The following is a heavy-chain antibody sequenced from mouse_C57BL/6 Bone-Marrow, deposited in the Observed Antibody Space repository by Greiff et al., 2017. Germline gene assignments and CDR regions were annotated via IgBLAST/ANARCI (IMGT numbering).Heavy chain of an antibody. CDR3: GYCGSSYFDY. CDR2: IYPRSGNT. D-gene: IGHD1-1*01. V-gene: IGHV1-81*01. J-gene: IGHJ2*01. CDR1: GYTFTSYG. Sequence: VQLQQSGAELARPGASVKLSCKASGYTFTSYGISWVKQRTGQGLEWIGEIYPRSGNTYYNEKFKGKATLTAAKSSSTAYMELSSLTSEDSAVYFCGYCGSSYFDYWGQGTTLTVSA.